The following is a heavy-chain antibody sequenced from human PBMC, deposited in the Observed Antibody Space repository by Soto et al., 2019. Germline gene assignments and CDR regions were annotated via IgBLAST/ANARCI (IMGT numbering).Heavy chain of an antibody. CDR3: ARGPPIVGNTTPLDS. D-gene: IGHD2-21*01. CDR2: IYHAGST. Sequence: LSLTCTVSGGSITNSNWWSWVRLPPAKGLEWIGDIYHAGSTKYNPSLERRVTMSVDTSNNQFALTLTSVTAADTAVYFCARGPPIVGNTTPLDSWGQGTLVTVSS. J-gene: IGHJ4*02. CDR1: GGSITNSNW. V-gene: IGHV4-4*01.